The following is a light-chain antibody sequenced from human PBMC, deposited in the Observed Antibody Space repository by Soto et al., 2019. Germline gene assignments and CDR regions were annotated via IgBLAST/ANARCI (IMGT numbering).Light chain of an antibody. CDR1: SGSIATNY. J-gene: IGLJ1*01. CDR3: CSYVGATTYV. V-gene: IGLV6-57*02. Sequence: NFMLTQPHSVSESPGKTVTISCTGSSGSIATNYVQWYQQRPGSAPTTVIYEDNQRPSGVPDRFSGSIDSPSNSASLTISGLQTDDEADYYCCSYVGATTYVFGSGTKVTVL. CDR2: EDN.